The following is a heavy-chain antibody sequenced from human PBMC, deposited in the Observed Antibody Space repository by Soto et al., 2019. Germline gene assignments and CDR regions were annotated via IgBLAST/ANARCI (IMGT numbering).Heavy chain of an antibody. CDR1: GGTFSTSS. CDR3: ARDVVRSTAGDS. CDR2: IIPIFTRT. Sequence: QLQLVQSGTEVKEPGSSVKVSCKASGGTFSTSSFVWVRQGPGQGLEWMGGIIPIFTRTNFAQKFQGRVTFSADESTRTTYMELRSLTSEDTAIYYCARDVVRSTAGDSWGQGTLVTVSP. J-gene: IGHJ4*02. V-gene: IGHV1-69*01. D-gene: IGHD2-15*01.